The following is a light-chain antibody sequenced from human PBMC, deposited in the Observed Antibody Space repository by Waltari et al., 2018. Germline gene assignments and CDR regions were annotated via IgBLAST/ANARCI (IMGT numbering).Light chain of an antibody. J-gene: IGLJ1*01. CDR1: VSNIAAPSD. V-gene: IGLV1-40*01. Sequence: QSVLTQPPSVSGAPGQRVTLSCTAGVSNIAAPSDVPGHQHRPGAAPKLLIYGNKNRPSGVPARFSGSKSGTSASLTITGLQAEDEADYYCQSYDRSLSGSTVFGTGTTVTVL. CDR2: GNK. CDR3: QSYDRSLSGSTV.